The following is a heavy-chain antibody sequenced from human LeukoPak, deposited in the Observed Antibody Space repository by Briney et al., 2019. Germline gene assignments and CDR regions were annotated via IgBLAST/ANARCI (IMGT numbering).Heavy chain of an antibody. CDR1: GFTFSSYA. V-gene: IGHV3-23*01. D-gene: IGHD4-17*01. J-gene: IGHJ3*02. CDR3: ARETTVTTRPDDAFDI. CDR2: ISGSGGST. Sequence: GGSLRLSCAASGFTFSSYAMSWVRQAPGKGLEWVSAISGSGGSTYYADSVKGRFTISRDNSKNTLYLQMNSLRAEDTAVYYCARETTVTTRPDDAFDIWGQGTMVTVSS.